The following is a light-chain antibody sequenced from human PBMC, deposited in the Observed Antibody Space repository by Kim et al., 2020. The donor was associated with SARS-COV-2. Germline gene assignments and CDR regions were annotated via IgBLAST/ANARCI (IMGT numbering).Light chain of an antibody. CDR3: QQSYSAPRT. Sequence: DIQMTQSPSSLSASVGDRVTITCRASQKISNYLNWYQVKPGEAPKLLIYGASSLQTGAPTRFSGSGHGTDFSLTISGLQPDDYATYYCQQSYSAPRTLGPGTKVDIK. J-gene: IGKJ1*01. CDR1: QKISNY. CDR2: GAS. V-gene: IGKV1-39*01.